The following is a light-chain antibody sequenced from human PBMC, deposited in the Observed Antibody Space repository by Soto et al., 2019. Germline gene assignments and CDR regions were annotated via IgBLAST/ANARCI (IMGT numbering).Light chain of an antibody. V-gene: IGLV3-21*04. CDR3: QVWDSSSDHPGV. CDR1: NIGSKS. J-gene: IGLJ2*01. CDR2: YDS. Sequence: SYELTQPPSVSVAPGKTARITCGGNNIGSKSVHLYQQKPGQAPVLVIYYDSDRPSGIPERFSGSNSGNTATLTISRVEAGDEADYYCQVWDSSSDHPGVFGGGTQLTVL.